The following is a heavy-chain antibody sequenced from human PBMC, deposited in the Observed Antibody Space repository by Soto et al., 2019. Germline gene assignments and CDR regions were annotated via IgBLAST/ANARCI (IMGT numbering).Heavy chain of an antibody. CDR3: ARAPGYYDFWSGQIDAFDI. J-gene: IGHJ3*02. CDR2: ISAYNGNT. V-gene: IGHV1-18*01. D-gene: IGHD3-3*01. CDR1: GYTFTSDG. Sequence: ASVKVSCKASGYTFTSDGISWVRQAPGQGLEWMGWISAYNGNTNYAQKLQGRVTMTTDTSTSTAYMELRSLRSDDTAVYYCARAPGYYDFWSGQIDAFDIWGQGTMVTVSS.